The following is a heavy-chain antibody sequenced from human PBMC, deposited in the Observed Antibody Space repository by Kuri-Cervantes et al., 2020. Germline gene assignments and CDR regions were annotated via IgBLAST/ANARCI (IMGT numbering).Heavy chain of an antibody. Sequence: QTLSLTCAVYGGSFSGYXWSGIRQPPGKGLEWIGEINHSGSTXYNPSLKSRVTISVDTSKNQXSLKLSSVTAADTAVYYCAXXLSRITCSGXXCQVPYWGQGTLVTVSS. CDR2: INHSGST. CDR1: GGSFSGYX. J-gene: IGHJ4*02. V-gene: IGHV4-34*01. CDR3: AXXLSRITCSGXXCQVPY. D-gene: IGHD2-15*01.